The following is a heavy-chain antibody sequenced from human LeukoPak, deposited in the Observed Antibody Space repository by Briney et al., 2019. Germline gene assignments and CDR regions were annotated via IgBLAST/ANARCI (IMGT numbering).Heavy chain of an antibody. Sequence: GRSLRLSCAASGCTFSSYSMNWVRQAPGKGLEWVSSISSSSSYIYYADSVKGRFTISRDNAKNSLYLQMNSLRAEDTAVYYCARDPSGVRRAAAGRVYWGQGTLVTVSS. CDR2: ISSSSSYI. CDR1: GCTFSSYS. J-gene: IGHJ4*02. D-gene: IGHD6-13*01. CDR3: ARDPSGVRRAAAGRVY. V-gene: IGHV3-21*01.